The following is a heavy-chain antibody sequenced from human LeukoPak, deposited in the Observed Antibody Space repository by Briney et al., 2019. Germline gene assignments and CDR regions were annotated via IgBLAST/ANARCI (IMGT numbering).Heavy chain of an antibody. CDR1: GGSISSSSYY. D-gene: IGHD1/OR15-1a*01. J-gene: IGHJ4*02. Sequence: SGTLSLTCAVSGGSISSSSYYWGWIRQPPGRGLEWIGSIYYSGSTYYNPSLKSRVTISVDTSKNQFSLKLSSVTAADTAVYYCARERTTTDYPYQRYFDYWGQGTLVTVSS. V-gene: IGHV4-39*07. CDR2: IYYSGST. CDR3: ARERTTTDYPYQRYFDY.